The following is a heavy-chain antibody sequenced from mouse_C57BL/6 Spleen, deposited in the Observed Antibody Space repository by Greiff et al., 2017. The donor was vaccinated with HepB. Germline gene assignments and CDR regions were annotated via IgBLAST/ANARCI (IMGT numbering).Heavy chain of an antibody. D-gene: IGHD2-1*01. V-gene: IGHV1-55*01. CDR3: ARKKLRYFDV. CDR2: IYPGSGST. Sequence: QVQLQQPGAELVKPGASVKRSCKASGYTFTSYWITWVKQRPGQGLEWIGDIYPGSGSTNYNEKFKSKATLTVDTSSSTAYMQLSSLTSEDSAVYYCARKKLRYFDVWGTGTTVTVSS. CDR1: GYTFTSYW. J-gene: IGHJ1*03.